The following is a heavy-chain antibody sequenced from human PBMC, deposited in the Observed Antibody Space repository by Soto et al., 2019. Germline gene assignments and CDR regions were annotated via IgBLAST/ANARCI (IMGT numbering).Heavy chain of an antibody. CDR2: TYYRSKWYN. CDR1: GDSVSSNSAA. J-gene: IGHJ4*02. V-gene: IGHV6-1*01. D-gene: IGHD3-22*01. CDR3: ARSSMIVVVITGPFDY. Sequence: PWQTLSLTCAISGDSVSSNSAALNWIMQSPSRGLEWLGRTYYRSKWYNDYAVSVKSRITINPDTSKDQFSLQLNSVTPEDTAVYYCARSSMIVVVITGPFDYWGQGTLVTVS.